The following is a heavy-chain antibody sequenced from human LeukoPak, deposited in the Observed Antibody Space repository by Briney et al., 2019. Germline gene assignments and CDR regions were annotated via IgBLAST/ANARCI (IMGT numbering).Heavy chain of an antibody. J-gene: IGHJ4*02. D-gene: IGHD2-2*01. CDR1: GGSISSYY. Sequence: PSETLSLTCTVSGGSISSYYWSWIRQPPGKGLEWIGYIYYSGSTNYNPSLKSRLTISVDTSKNQFSLKLSSVTAADTAVYYCARESCSSSCYFDYWGQGTLVTVSS. CDR2: IYYSGST. CDR3: ARESCSSSCYFDY. V-gene: IGHV4-59*01.